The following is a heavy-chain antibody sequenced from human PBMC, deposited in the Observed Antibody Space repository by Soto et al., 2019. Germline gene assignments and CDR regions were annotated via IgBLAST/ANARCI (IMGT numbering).Heavy chain of an antibody. CDR1: GGSFSGYY. V-gene: IGHV4-34*01. D-gene: IGHD6-13*01. CDR3: ARDEITIAAAGTAY. J-gene: IGHJ4*02. CDR2: INHSGST. Sequence: SDTLSLTCAVYGGSFSGYYWSWIRQPPGKGLEWIGEINHSGSTNYNPSLKSRVTISVDTSKNQFSLKLSSVTAADTAVYYCARDEITIAAAGTAYWGQGTLVTVSS.